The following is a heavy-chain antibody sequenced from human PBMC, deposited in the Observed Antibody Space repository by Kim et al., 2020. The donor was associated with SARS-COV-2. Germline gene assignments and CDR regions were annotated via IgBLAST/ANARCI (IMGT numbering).Heavy chain of an antibody. V-gene: IGHV3-21*01. CDR1: GFTFSSYS. D-gene: IGHD5-18*01. CDR3: ARPGVDTAMVFDY. J-gene: IGHJ4*02. Sequence: GGSLRLSCAASGFTFSSYSMNWVRQAPGKGLEWVSSISSSSSYIYYADSVKGRFTISRDNAKNSLYLQMNSLRAEDTAVYYCARPGVDTAMVFDYWGQGTLVTVSS. CDR2: ISSSSSYI.